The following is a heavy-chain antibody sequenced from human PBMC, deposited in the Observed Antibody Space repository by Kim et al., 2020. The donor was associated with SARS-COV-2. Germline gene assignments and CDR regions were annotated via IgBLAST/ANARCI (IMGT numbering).Heavy chain of an antibody. CDR3: ARHLATYSSGWDYYYYGMDV. V-gene: IGHV3-7*01. CDR2: IKQDGSEK. D-gene: IGHD6-19*01. Sequence: GGSLRLSCAASGFTFSSYWMSWVRQAPGKGLEWVANIKQDGSEKYYVDSVKGRFTISRDNAKNSLYLQMNSLRAEDTAVYYCARHLATYSSGWDYYYYGMDVWGQGTTVTVSS. CDR1: GFTFSSYW. J-gene: IGHJ6*02.